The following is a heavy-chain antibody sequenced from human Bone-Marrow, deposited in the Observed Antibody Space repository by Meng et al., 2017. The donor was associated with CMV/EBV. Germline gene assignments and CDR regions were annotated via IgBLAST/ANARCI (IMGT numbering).Heavy chain of an antibody. CDR1: YY. Sequence: YYWSWNRQPPGKGLEWIGEINHSGSTNYNPSLKSRVTISVDTSKNQFSLKLSSVTAADTAVYYCARTHYDILTGYYNIKKYNWFDPWGQGTLVTVSS. CDR2: INHSGST. V-gene: IGHV4-34*01. D-gene: IGHD3-9*01. J-gene: IGHJ5*02. CDR3: ARTHYDILTGYYNIKKYNWFDP.